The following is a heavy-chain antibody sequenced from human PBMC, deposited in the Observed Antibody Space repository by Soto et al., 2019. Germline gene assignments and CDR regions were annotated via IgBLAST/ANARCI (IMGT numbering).Heavy chain of an antibody. J-gene: IGHJ4*02. CDR1: GYIFANHY. CDR2: INPTGGST. Sequence: QVQLVQSEAEVKKPGASMKVSCKASGYIFANHYIHCVQQAPGQVLDWLGIINPTGGSTNYLQKFQGRVTLTRDTSTSTVYMELSSLRSEDTAVYFCARADYYDGSGFYYDYWGQGTLVTVSS. D-gene: IGHD3-22*01. V-gene: IGHV1-46*01. CDR3: ARADYYDGSGFYYDY.